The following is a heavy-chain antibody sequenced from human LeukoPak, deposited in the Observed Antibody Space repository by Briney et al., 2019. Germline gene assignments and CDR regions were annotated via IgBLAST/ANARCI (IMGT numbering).Heavy chain of an antibody. CDR1: GLSIISGHF. CDR3: ARAESVYASSWYLVLGFDP. V-gene: IGHV4-38-2*02. Sequence: PSETLSLSCTVSGLSIISGHFWGWIRQPPGKGLEWIGTVYKNGGTYYNPSLNSRFSISVDTSKNHFSLNLTSVTAADTAIYYCARAESVYASSWYLVLGFDPWGPGILVTVSS. D-gene: IGHD2-8*01. J-gene: IGHJ5*02. CDR2: VYKNGGT.